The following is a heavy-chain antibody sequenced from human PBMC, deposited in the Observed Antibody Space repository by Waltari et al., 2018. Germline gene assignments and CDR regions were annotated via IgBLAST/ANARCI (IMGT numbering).Heavy chain of an antibody. V-gene: IGHV4-39*01. CDR3: ATYIGASIGTAAFDV. CDR2: ISYSGAT. D-gene: IGHD5-12*01. Sequence: GWSRRRPGGGPEWTGTISYSGATYTNPSRKSRVTISVDTSKSQYSLKLTSVTAADTAVYYCATYIGASIGTAAFDVWGQGTMVTVSS. J-gene: IGHJ3*01.